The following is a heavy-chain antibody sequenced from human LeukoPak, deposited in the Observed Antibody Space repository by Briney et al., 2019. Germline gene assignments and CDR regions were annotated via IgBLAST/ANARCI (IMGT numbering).Heavy chain of an antibody. CDR3: ARDAGLLQGVIDY. D-gene: IGHD3-16*01. V-gene: IGHV3-48*03. CDR2: ISKSGSSI. Sequence: PGGSLRLSCAASGFTFSSYEMNWVRQAPGKGLEWLSYISKSGSSIYYADSVKGRFTISRDNAKISLYLQMNSLRAEDTAVYYCARDAGLLQGVIDYWGQGTLVTVSS. CDR1: GFTFSSYE. J-gene: IGHJ4*02.